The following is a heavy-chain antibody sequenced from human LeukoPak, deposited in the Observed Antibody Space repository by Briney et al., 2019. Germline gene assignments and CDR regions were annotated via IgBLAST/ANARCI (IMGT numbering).Heavy chain of an antibody. Sequence: SETLSLTCNVSGYSMSSGYYWGWIRQPPGKGLEWTSTIHHSGSTYYNPSLKSRVIISRDTSKNQFSLKLTSVTAADTAVYYCARLGVIGRTFDYWGQGTLVTVSS. D-gene: IGHD2-8*01. CDR1: GYSMSSGYY. CDR3: ARLGVIGRTFDY. V-gene: IGHV4-38-2*02. CDR2: IHHSGST. J-gene: IGHJ4*02.